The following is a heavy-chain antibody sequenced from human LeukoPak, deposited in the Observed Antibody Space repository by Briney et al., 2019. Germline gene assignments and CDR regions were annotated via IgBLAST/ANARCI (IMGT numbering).Heavy chain of an antibody. V-gene: IGHV3-7*04. Sequence: GGSLRLSCAASGFTLSSSWMSWVRQTPGKGLEWVGNIKQDGSEKYYVDSVEGRFTISRDNAKNSLYLQLNSLRDEDTAVYYCARDVRVRTSDYWGQGTLVTVSS. CDR1: GFTLSSSW. D-gene: IGHD2-2*01. CDR3: ARDVRVRTSDY. CDR2: IKQDGSEK. J-gene: IGHJ4*02.